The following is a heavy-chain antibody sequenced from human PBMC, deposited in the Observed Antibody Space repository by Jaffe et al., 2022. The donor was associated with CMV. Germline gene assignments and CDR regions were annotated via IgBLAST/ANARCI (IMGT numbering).Heavy chain of an antibody. D-gene: IGHD3-10*01. J-gene: IGHJ6*03. CDR2: INPSGGST. Sequence: QVQLVQSGAEVKKPGASVKVSCKASGYTFTSYYMHWVRQAPGQGLEWMGIINPSGGSTSYAQKFQGRVTMTRDTSTSTVYMELSSLRSEDTAVYYCAREKADYGSGSYQQEYYYYYMDVWGKGTTVTVSS. CDR1: GYTFTSYY. V-gene: IGHV1-46*01. CDR3: AREKADYGSGSYQQEYYYYYMDV.